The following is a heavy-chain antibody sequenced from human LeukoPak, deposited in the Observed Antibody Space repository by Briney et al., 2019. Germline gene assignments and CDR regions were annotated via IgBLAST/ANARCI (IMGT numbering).Heavy chain of an antibody. Sequence: SGGSLRLSCAASGFIFDDYAMHWVRQAPGKGLEWVSGISWDSDSIDHADSVKGRFTISRDNAKNSLYLQMNSLRAEDMALYYCAKGGGGRLIYYYYMDVWGKGTTVTVSS. D-gene: IGHD3-16*01. CDR3: AKGGGGRLIYYYYMDV. J-gene: IGHJ6*03. CDR1: GFIFDDYA. CDR2: ISWDSDSI. V-gene: IGHV3-9*03.